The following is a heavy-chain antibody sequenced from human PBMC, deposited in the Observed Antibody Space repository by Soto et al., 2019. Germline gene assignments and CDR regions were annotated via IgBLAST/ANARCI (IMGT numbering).Heavy chain of an antibody. D-gene: IGHD1-20*01. CDR3: ARVGYNWNYGMDV. CDR1: GGSISSYY. J-gene: IGHJ6*02. Sequence: SETLSLTCTVSGGSISSYYWSWIRQPPGKGLEWIGYIYYGGSTNYNPSLKSRVTISVDTSKNQFSLKLSSVTAADTAVYYCARVGYNWNYGMDVWGQGTTVTVSS. V-gene: IGHV4-59*01. CDR2: IYYGGST.